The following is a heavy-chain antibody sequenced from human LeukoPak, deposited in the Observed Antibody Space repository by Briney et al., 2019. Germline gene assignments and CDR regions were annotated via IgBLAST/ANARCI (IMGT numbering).Heavy chain of an antibody. J-gene: IGHJ5*02. CDR2: ISSSSSYI. CDR1: GFTFSSYS. V-gene: IGHV3-21*01. Sequence: GGSLRLSCAASGFTFSSYSMNWVRPAPGKGLEWVSSISSSSSYIYYADSVKGRFTISRDNAKNSLYLQMNSLRAEDTAVYYCARCAPPDQYGDYVCWFDPWGQGTLVTVSS. CDR3: ARCAPPDQYGDYVCWFDP. D-gene: IGHD4-17*01.